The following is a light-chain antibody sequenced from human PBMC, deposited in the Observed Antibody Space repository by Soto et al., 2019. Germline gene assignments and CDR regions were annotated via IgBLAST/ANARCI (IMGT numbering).Light chain of an antibody. J-gene: IGKJ1*01. Sequence: LVMTQSPLSLPVTPGEPASISCRSSQSLLHSNGKNYLDWYLQKPGQSPRLLIYLGSNRASGVTDRFSGSGSGTDFTLTISRVEAEDVGVYYCMQALDTRTFGQGTKVEIK. CDR2: LGS. CDR3: MQALDTRT. CDR1: QSLLHSNGKNY. V-gene: IGKV2-28*01.